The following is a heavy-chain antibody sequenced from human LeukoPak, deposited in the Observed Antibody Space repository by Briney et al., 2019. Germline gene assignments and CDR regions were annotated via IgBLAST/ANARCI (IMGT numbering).Heavy chain of an antibody. CDR1: GGTFSSYA. CDR2: IIPIFGTA. Sequence: GASVKVSCKASGGTFSSYAISWVRQAPGQGLEWMGGIIPIFGTANYAQKFQGRVTITTDESTSTAYMELSSLRSEDTAVYYSARGADHLTYYDYVWGSYRYTYFDYWGQGTLVTVSS. D-gene: IGHD3-16*02. CDR3: ARGADHLTYYDYVWGSYRYTYFDY. V-gene: IGHV1-69*05. J-gene: IGHJ4*02.